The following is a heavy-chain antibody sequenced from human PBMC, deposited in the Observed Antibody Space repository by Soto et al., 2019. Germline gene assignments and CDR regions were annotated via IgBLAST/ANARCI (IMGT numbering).Heavy chain of an antibody. CDR3: ARGREGGSGWFVDY. D-gene: IGHD6-19*01. V-gene: IGHV4-4*07. CDR1: GGSISSYY. J-gene: IGHJ4*02. Sequence: SETLSLTCTVSGGSISSYYWNWIRQPAGKGLEWIGRIYSSGSTNYNPSLKSRVTMSVDTSKNQFSLKLTSVTAADTAVYYCARGREGGSGWFVDYWGQGTLVTVSS. CDR2: IYSSGST.